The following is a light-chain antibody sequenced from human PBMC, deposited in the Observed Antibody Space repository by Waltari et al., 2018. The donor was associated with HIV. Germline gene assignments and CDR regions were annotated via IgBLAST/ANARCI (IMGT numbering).Light chain of an antibody. J-gene: IGLJ3*02. CDR3: SSYAGSSTWV. CDR1: SSDAGDDNY. CDR2: EVS. Sequence: QSALTQPPSASGSPGQSVTISCTGISSDAGDDNYVSWYQQSPGKAPKFIIYEVSKRPSGFPDRFSGSKSGNTASLTVSGLQADDEADYYCSSYAGSSTWVFGGGTKLTVL. V-gene: IGLV2-8*01.